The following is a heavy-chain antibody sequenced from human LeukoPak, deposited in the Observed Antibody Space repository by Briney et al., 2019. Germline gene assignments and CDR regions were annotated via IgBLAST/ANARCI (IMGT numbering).Heavy chain of an antibody. CDR3: AKDRGLGELLGAWFYFDY. J-gene: IGHJ4*02. CDR2: ISGSGGST. D-gene: IGHD3-16*01. CDR1: GFTFSSYA. V-gene: IGHV3-23*01. Sequence: GGSLRLSCAASGFTFSSYAMSWVRQAPGKGLEWVSAISGSGGSTYYADSVKGRFTISRDNSKNTLYLQMNSLRAEDTAVYYCAKDRGLGELLGAWFYFDYWGQGTLVTVSS.